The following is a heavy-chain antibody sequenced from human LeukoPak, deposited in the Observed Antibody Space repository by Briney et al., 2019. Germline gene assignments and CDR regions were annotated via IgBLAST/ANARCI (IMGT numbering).Heavy chain of an antibody. D-gene: IGHD4-23*01. J-gene: IGHJ3*02. CDR3: TRYGDYGGNSAAFDI. V-gene: IGHV3-73*01. Sequence: PGGSLRLSCAASGFTFSGSAMHWVRQASGKGLEWVGRIRSKANSYATAYAASVNGRFTISRDDSKNTAYLQMNSLKTEDTAVYYCTRYGDYGGNSAAFDIWGQGTMVTVSS. CDR1: GFTFSGSA. CDR2: IRSKANSYAT.